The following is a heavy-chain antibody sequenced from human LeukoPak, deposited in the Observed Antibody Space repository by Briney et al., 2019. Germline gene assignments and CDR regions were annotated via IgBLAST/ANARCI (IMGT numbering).Heavy chain of an antibody. J-gene: IGHJ4*02. CDR2: ISSSGSTI. CDR3: ARRGPETVATIDY. Sequence: PGGSLRLSCAASGFTFSSYEMNWVRQAPGKGLEWVSYISSSGSTIYYADSVKGRFTISRDNAKNSLYLQMNSLRPGDTGVYYCARRGPETVATIDYWGQGTPVTVSS. CDR1: GFTFSSYE. V-gene: IGHV3-48*03. D-gene: IGHD5-12*01.